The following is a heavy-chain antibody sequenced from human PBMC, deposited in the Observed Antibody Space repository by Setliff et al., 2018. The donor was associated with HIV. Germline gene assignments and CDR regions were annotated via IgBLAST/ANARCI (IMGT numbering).Heavy chain of an antibody. Sequence: PSETLSLTCAVSGNSIGSGYYWGWIRQPPGKGLEWIASIYYNGNIYYNPSLKSRVTITMDTSKNQFSLKLSSVTAADTAVYSCVRWVRHTAIAHTRYYFDYWGQGTLVTVSS. CDR1: GNSIGSGYY. CDR2: IYYNGNI. V-gene: IGHV4-38-2*01. J-gene: IGHJ4*02. D-gene: IGHD5-18*01. CDR3: VRWVRHTAIAHTRYYFDY.